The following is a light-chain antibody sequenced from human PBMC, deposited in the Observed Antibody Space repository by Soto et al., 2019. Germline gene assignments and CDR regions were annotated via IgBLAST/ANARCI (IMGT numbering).Light chain of an antibody. V-gene: IGKV1-5*01. CDR1: QSIETW. Sequence: IQMTQSPSTLSASVGDRVTITCRASQSIETWLAWYQQKPGKVPKLLIYDAFKLQSGVPSRFSGSGSGTEFTLTINSLQPGDFATYYCQHFNSFSWTFGQGTKVDIK. CDR2: DAF. J-gene: IGKJ1*01. CDR3: QHFNSFSWT.